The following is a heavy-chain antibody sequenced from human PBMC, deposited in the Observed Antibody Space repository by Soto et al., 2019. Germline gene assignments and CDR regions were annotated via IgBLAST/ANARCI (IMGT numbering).Heavy chain of an antibody. J-gene: IGHJ5*02. V-gene: IGHV3-30-3*01. CDR1: GFTFSSYA. D-gene: IGHD3-10*01. Sequence: WGSLRLSCAASGFTFSSYAMHWVRQAPGKGLEWVAVISYDGSNKYYADSVKGRFTISRDNSKNTLYLQMNSLRAEDTAVYYCAKDRQGTTMVRAPIGWFDPWGQGTLVTVSS. CDR2: ISYDGSNK. CDR3: AKDRQGTTMVRAPIGWFDP.